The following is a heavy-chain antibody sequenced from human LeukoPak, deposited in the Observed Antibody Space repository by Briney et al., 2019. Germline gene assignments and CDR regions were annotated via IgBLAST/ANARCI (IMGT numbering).Heavy chain of an antibody. Sequence: PSETLSLTCTVSGGSISSGDYYWSWIRQPPGKGLEWIGYIYYSGSTYYNPSLKSRVTISVDTSKNQFSLKLSSVTAADTAVYYCARETERWLQSPAFRFWGQGTMVTVSS. CDR1: GGSISSGDYY. J-gene: IGHJ3*01. CDR2: IYYSGST. CDR3: ARETERWLQSPAFRF. V-gene: IGHV4-30-4*01. D-gene: IGHD5-24*01.